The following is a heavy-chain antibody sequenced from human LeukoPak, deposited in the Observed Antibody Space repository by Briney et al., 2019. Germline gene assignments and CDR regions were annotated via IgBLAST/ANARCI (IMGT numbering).Heavy chain of an antibody. CDR1: GLTFSSYS. Sequence: PGGSLRLSCAASGLTFSSYSMNWVRQAPGKGLEWVSSISSSSSYIYYADSVKGRFTISRDNAKNSLYLQMNSLRAEDTAVYYCARDHVVGATGGMDVWGQGTTVTVSS. CDR2: ISSSSSYI. V-gene: IGHV3-21*01. D-gene: IGHD1-26*01. J-gene: IGHJ6*02. CDR3: ARDHVVGATGGMDV.